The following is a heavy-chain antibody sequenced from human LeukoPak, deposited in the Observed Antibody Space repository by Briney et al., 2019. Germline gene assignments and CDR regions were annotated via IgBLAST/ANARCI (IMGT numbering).Heavy chain of an antibody. CDR2: IYLTGST. V-gene: IGHV4-30-2*01. D-gene: IGHD6-13*01. CDR1: GDSISSGGHY. J-gene: IGHJ4*02. Sequence: PSQTLSLTCTVSGDSISSGGHYWSWARQPPGKGLEWIGYIYLTGSTYYNPSLESRVTISLDRSKNQFSLNLISVTAADTAVYYCARAYSSRPYYFDYWGQGTLVTVSS. CDR3: ARAYSSRPYYFDY.